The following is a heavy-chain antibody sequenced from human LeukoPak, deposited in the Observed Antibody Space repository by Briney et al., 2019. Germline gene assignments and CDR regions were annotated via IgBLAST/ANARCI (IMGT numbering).Heavy chain of an antibody. CDR1: GYTFTSYD. CDR2: MNPNSGNT. V-gene: IGHV1-8*03. J-gene: IGHJ5*02. Sequence: TVKVSCKASGYTFTSYDINWVRQATGQGLEWMGRMNPNSGNTGYAQKFQGRVTITRNTSISTAYMELSSLRPEDTAVYYCARSFGELLINWFDPWGQGTLVTVSS. CDR3: ARSFGELLINWFDP. D-gene: IGHD3-10*01.